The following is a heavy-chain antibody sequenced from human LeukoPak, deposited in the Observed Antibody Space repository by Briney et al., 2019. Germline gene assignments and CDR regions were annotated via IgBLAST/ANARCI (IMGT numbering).Heavy chain of an antibody. CDR3: AREDAGGWFDP. Sequence: SETLSLTCTASGDSISSYYWSWIRQPPGKGLEWIGYIYYSGSTNYNPSLKSRVTISVDTSKNQFSLKLSSVTAADTAVYYCAREDAGGWFDPWGQGTLVTVSS. CDR2: IYYSGST. CDR1: GDSISSYY. V-gene: IGHV4-59*01. D-gene: IGHD3-10*01. J-gene: IGHJ5*02.